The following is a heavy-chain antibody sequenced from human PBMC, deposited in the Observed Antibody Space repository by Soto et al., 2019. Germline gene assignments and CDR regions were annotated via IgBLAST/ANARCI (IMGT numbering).Heavy chain of an antibody. V-gene: IGHV3-74*01. J-gene: IGHJ6*02. Sequence: EVPLVESGGGLVQPGGSLRLSCAASGFTFSSYWMHWVRQAPGKGLVWVSRINSDGSSTSYADSVKGRFTISRDNAKNTLYLQMNSLRAEDTAVYYCARGTTDSSSWPSPYYYYGMDVWGQGTTVTVSS. CDR2: INSDGSST. D-gene: IGHD6-13*01. CDR1: GFTFSSYW. CDR3: ARGTTDSSSWPSPYYYYGMDV.